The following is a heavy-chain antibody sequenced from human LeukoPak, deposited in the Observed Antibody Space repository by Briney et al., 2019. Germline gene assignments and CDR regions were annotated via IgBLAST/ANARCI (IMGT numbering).Heavy chain of an antibody. CDR1: GYTFTGYF. Sequence: ASVKVSCKASGYTFTGYFIHWVRQAPGQGFEWMGWINCNSGVTKYAQKFQGRVTMIRDTSISTAYMDLSRLTSDDTGVYYCATESNSGSVPDDWGQGTLVTGSS. CDR3: ATESNSGSVPDD. J-gene: IGHJ4*02. D-gene: IGHD1-26*01. V-gene: IGHV1-2*02. CDR2: INCNSGVT.